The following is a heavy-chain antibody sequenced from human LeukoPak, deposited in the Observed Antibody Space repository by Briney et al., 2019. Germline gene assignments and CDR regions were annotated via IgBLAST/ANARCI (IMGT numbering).Heavy chain of an antibody. V-gene: IGHV3-9*01. Sequence: PGGSLRLSCAASGFTFDDYAMHWVRQAPRKGLEWVSGISWNSGSIDYADSVKGRFTISRDNAKNSLYLQMNSLRAEDTALYYCAKDARTTVTTFLSPFDYWGQGTLVTVSS. J-gene: IGHJ4*02. D-gene: IGHD4-17*01. CDR1: GFTFDDYA. CDR3: AKDARTTVTTFLSPFDY. CDR2: ISWNSGSI.